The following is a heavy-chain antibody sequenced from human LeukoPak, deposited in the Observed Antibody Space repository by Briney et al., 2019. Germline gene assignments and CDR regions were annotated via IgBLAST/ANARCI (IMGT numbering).Heavy chain of an antibody. V-gene: IGHV1-2*02. D-gene: IGHD1-26*01. Sequence: ASVKVSCKASGYTFTDYYMHWVRQAPGQGLEWMGWINPNSGDTNYAQKFQGRVTMTRDTSISTAYMELSRLTSDDTAIYYCARDWRGSYFPDFWGQGTLVTVSS. CDR2: INPNSGDT. CDR3: ARDWRGSYFPDF. J-gene: IGHJ4*02. CDR1: GYTFTDYY.